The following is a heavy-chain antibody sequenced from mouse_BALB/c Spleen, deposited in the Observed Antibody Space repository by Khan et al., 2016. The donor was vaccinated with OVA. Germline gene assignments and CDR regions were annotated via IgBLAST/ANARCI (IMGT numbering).Heavy chain of an antibody. CDR3: ARGTTTSYWYFDV. Sequence: QVQLQQSGAELVRPGGSVKLSCKASGYSFTSYWMNWMKQRPGQGLEWIGIIHPSDSETRLNQRFRDKATLTVDKSSSTAYMQLNSPTSEDSAVYYCARGTTTSYWYFDVWGAGTTVTVSS. J-gene: IGHJ1*01. CDR2: IHPSDSET. V-gene: IGHV1-61*01. D-gene: IGHD1-1*01. CDR1: GYSFTSYW.